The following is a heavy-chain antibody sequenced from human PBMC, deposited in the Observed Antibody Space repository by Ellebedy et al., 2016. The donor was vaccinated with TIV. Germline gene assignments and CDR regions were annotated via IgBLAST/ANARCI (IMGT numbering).Heavy chain of an antibody. D-gene: IGHD2-21*02. V-gene: IGHV1-18*04. Sequence: AASLKVSCKASGYSFTSHGISWVRQAPGQGLEWVGWISAYSGKTDYAQKLQGRVTMTTDTSTSTAYVELRSLRSADPAMYYCAKFGDHWYLSPYWGQGTQVTVSS. J-gene: IGHJ4*02. CDR1: GYSFTSHG. CDR2: ISAYSGKT. CDR3: AKFGDHWYLSPY.